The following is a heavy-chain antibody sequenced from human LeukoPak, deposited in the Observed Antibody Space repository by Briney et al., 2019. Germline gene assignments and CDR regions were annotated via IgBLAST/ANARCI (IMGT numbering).Heavy chain of an antibody. J-gene: IGHJ4*02. V-gene: IGHV3-64*01. D-gene: IGHD1-1*01. CDR1: AFTFSSYA. CDR3: ARKLELDY. CDR2: ISSNGGST. Sequence: GGSLRLSCAASAFTFSSYAMHWVRQAPGKGLEYVSAISSNGGSTYYANSVKGRFTISRDNSKNTLYLQMGSLRAEDMAVYYCARKLELDYWGQGTLVTVSS.